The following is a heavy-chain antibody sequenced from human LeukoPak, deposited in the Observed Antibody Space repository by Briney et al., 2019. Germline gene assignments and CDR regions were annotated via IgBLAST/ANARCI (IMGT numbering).Heavy chain of an antibody. CDR3: AKDVV. V-gene: IGHV3-33*06. J-gene: IGHJ1*01. D-gene: IGHD2-21*01. CDR2: IWYDGTNK. Sequence: GGSLRLSCAASGFAFSSYGMHWVRQAPGKGLEWVALIWYDGTNKYYADSVKGRFTISRGNSKNTLYLQMNSLRAEDTAVYYCAKDVVRGQGTLVTVSS. CDR1: GFAFSSYG.